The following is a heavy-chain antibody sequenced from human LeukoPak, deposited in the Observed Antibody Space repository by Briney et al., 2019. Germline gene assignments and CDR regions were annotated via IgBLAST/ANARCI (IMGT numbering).Heavy chain of an antibody. CDR2: IRSKANSYAT. CDR3: TSLDYGSGSRDFDY. Sequence: GGSLRLSCAASGFTFSVSAMHWVRQASGKGLEWVGRIRSKANSYATAYAASVKGRFTISRDDSKNTAYLQMNSLKTEDTAVYYCTSLDYGSGSRDFDYWGQGTLVTVSS. V-gene: IGHV3-73*01. CDR1: GFTFSVSA. D-gene: IGHD3-10*01. J-gene: IGHJ4*02.